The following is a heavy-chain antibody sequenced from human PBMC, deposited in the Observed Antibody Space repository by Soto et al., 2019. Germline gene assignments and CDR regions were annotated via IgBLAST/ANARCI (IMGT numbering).Heavy chain of an antibody. CDR1: GFSLSTSGEA. J-gene: IGHJ5*02. Sequence: QITLKESGPALVKPTQTLTLTCTFSGFSLSTSGEAMGWIRQPPGEALEWLALIYWDDDNRYNPTLKTRLTITKDTSKNQVVPTPTNMDPVDTATYYGAHYVSASPAGWFDPWGQGILVNVSS. D-gene: IGHD3-10*01. V-gene: IGHV2-5*02. CDR2: IYWDDDN. CDR3: AHYVSASPAGWFDP.